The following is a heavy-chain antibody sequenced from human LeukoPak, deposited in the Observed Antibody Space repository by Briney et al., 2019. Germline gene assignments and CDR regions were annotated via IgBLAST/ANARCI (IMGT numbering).Heavy chain of an antibody. Sequence: GGSLRLSCAASGFTFSSYSMNWVRQARGKGLEWVANINPDESEKFYVDSVKGRFTISRDNAKSSLYLQMNSLRTDDTAVYYCARDLGDFKFDYWGQGILVTVSS. CDR3: ARDLGDFKFDY. CDR2: INPDESEK. V-gene: IGHV3-7*03. CDR1: GFTFSSYS. J-gene: IGHJ4*02. D-gene: IGHD4-17*01.